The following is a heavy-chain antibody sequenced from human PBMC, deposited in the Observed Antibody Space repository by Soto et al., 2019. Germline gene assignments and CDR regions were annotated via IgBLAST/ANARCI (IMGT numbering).Heavy chain of an antibody. V-gene: IGHV3-23*01. CDR1: GFTFSSYA. CDR2: ISSSGGST. J-gene: IGHJ4*02. Sequence: GGSLRLSCAASGFTFSSYAMSWVRQAPGKGLEWVSAISSSGGSTYYADSVKGRFTISRDNSKNTLYLQMNSLRAEDTAVYYCAKFSYDSSGYLFGYWGQGTLVTVSS. CDR3: AKFSYDSSGYLFGY. D-gene: IGHD3-22*01.